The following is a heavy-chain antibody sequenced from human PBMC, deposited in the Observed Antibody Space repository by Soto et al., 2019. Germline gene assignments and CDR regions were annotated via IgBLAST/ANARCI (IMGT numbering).Heavy chain of an antibody. D-gene: IGHD3-10*01. J-gene: IGHJ4*02. CDR2: IYYSGST. CDR3: ASRYITMVRGVKTRVDY. V-gene: IGHV4-59*12. Sequence: SETLSLTCTVSGGSISSYYWSWIRQPPGKGLEWIGYIYYSGSTNYNPSLKSRVTISVDTSKNQFSLKLSSVTAADTAVYYCASRYITMVRGVKTRVDYWGQGTLVTVSS. CDR1: GGSISSYY.